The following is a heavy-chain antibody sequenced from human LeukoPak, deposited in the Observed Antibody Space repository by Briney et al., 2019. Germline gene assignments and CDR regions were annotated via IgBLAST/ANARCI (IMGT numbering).Heavy chain of an antibody. CDR2: ITSSGNTI. Sequence: GGSLRLSCAASGFTFSNYEMNWVRQAAGKGLEWVSYITSSGNTIYYANSVKGRFTISRDNAKNSLYLQMNSLRAEDTAVYYCARGSPGYWGQGTLVTVSS. CDR1: GFTFSNYE. J-gene: IGHJ4*02. CDR3: ARGSPGY. V-gene: IGHV3-48*03.